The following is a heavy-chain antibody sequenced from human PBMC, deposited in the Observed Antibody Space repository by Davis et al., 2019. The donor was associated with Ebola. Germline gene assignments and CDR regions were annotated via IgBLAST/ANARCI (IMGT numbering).Heavy chain of an antibody. CDR2: ISSSSSYI. V-gene: IGHV3-21*01. J-gene: IGHJ4*02. CDR3: ARGVVVVPYYFDY. D-gene: IGHD2-2*01. Sequence: PGGSLRLSCAASGFTFSSYSMNWVRQAPGKGLEWVSSISSSSSYIYYADSVKGRFTISRDNAKNSLYLQMNSLRAEDTAVYYCARGVVVVPYYFDYWGQGTLVTVSS. CDR1: GFTFSSYS.